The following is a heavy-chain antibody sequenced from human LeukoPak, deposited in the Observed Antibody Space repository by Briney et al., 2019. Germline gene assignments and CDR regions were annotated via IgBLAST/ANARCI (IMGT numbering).Heavy chain of an antibody. J-gene: IGHJ3*02. Sequence: PGRSLRLSCAASGFTFSSYAMHWVRQAPGKGLEWVAVISYDGSNKYYADSVKGRFTISRDNSKNTPYLQMNSLRAEDTAVYYCARDAGDFWSGHDAFDIWGQGTMVTVSS. D-gene: IGHD3-3*01. V-gene: IGHV3-30*04. CDR3: ARDAGDFWSGHDAFDI. CDR2: ISYDGSNK. CDR1: GFTFSSYA.